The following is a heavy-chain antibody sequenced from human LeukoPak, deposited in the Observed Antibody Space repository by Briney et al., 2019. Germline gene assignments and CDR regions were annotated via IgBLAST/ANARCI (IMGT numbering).Heavy chain of an antibody. J-gene: IGHJ4*02. Sequence: GGSLRLSCAASGFTFSSYAMSWVRQAPGKGLEWVSAISGSGGSTYYADSVKGRFTISRDNSKNTLYLQMNSLRAEDTAVYYCANRGRSGSYYSYYFDYWGQGTLVTVSS. CDR2: ISGSGGST. CDR3: ANRGRSGSYYSYYFDY. CDR1: GFTFSSYA. D-gene: IGHD1-26*01. V-gene: IGHV3-23*01.